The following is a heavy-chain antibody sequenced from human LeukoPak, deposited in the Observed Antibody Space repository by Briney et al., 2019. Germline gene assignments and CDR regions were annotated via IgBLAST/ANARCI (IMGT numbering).Heavy chain of an antibody. CDR2: IYPGDSDT. D-gene: IGHD3-22*01. CDR3: ARHGLYYYDSSGRTESFFDY. Sequence: RGESLKISCRGSGYSFTSYWSGWVRQMPGKGLEWMGIIYPGDSDTRYSPSFQGQVTISADKSISTAYLQWSSLKASDTAMYYCARHGLYYYDSSGRTESFFDYWGQATLATVSS. CDR1: GYSFTSYW. V-gene: IGHV5-51*01. J-gene: IGHJ4*02.